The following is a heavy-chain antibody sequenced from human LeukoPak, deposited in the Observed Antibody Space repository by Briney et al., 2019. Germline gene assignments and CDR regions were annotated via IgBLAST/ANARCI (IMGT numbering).Heavy chain of an antibody. CDR1: GFSFNNYG. CDR2: ISYDGSNK. Sequence: GGSLRLSCAASGFSFNNYGMHWVRHTPSKGLEWVAVISYDGSNKYYADSVKGRFTISRDNSKNTLYLQMNSLRAEDTAVYYCARDTRIVGANFDYWGQGTLVTVSS. J-gene: IGHJ4*02. D-gene: IGHD1-26*01. CDR3: ARDTRIVGANFDY. V-gene: IGHV3-30*19.